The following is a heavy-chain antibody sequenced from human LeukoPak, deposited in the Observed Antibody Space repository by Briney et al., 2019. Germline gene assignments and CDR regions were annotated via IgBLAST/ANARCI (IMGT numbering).Heavy chain of an antibody. V-gene: IGHV4-59*01. J-gene: IGHJ4*02. CDR2: IYYSGTT. CDR1: GGSISSYY. Sequence: PSETLSLTCTVSGGSISSYYWSWIRQPPGKGLEWIGYIYYSGTTNYNPSLKSRVTISVDTSKNQFSLKPSSVTAADTAVYYCVTYNWNYAADYWGQGTLVTVSS. CDR3: VTYNWNYAADY. D-gene: IGHD1-7*01.